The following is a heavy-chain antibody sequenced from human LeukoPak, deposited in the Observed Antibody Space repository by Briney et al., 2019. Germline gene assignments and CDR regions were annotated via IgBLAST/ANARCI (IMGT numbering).Heavy chain of an antibody. V-gene: IGHV6-1*01. D-gene: IGHD6-25*01. J-gene: IGHJ3*01. Sequence: SQTLSLTCAISGDSFSTSGVAWNWVRQSPSRGLEWLGRTYYTSKWNTDYTVSVKSRIVVNPDTSKNQFSLQLNSVTSKDTAVYYCARGRASAFDVWGQGRMVTVSS. CDR1: GDSFSTSGVA. CDR3: ARGRASAFDV. CDR2: TYYTSKWNT.